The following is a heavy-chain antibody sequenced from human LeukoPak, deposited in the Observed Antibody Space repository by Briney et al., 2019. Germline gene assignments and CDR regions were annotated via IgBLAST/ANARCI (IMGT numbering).Heavy chain of an antibody. CDR1: GCTFSSYA. J-gene: IGHJ4*02. Sequence: SVTVSCKASGCTFSSYAISWVRQAPGQGLEWMGGIIPIFGTANYAQKFQGRVTITADESTSTAYMELSSLRSEDTAVYYCASPGRSSGWYDLGYFDYWGQGTLVTVSS. V-gene: IGHV1-69*13. D-gene: IGHD6-19*01. CDR2: IIPIFGTA. CDR3: ASPGRSSGWYDLGYFDY.